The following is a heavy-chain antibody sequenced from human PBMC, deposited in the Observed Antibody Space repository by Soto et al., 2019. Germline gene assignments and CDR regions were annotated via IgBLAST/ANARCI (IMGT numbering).Heavy chain of an antibody. CDR3: ARTNYYDTSGHPNWFDP. Sequence: QVQLVQSGAEVKKPGASVKVSCKASGYTFTSYDINWVRQATGQGLEWMGWMNPNSGNTGYAQKFQGTVTTTSNTTTSTAYMELSSLRSEDTAVYYCARTNYYDTSGHPNWFDPWGQGTLVTVSS. CDR2: MNPNSGNT. J-gene: IGHJ5*02. V-gene: IGHV1-8*01. CDR1: GYTFTSYD. D-gene: IGHD3-22*01.